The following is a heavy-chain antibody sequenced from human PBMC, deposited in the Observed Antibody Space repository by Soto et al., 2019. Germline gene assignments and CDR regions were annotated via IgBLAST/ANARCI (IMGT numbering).Heavy chain of an antibody. CDR3: ARGIFGSGTANDY. J-gene: IGHJ4*02. D-gene: IGHD3-10*01. CDR1: GFTFSGSW. Sequence: EVQLVESGGGLVQPGGSLRLYCAASGFTFSGSWMHWVRQAPGKGLVWVSRVHGAGSGRSYADFVKGRLTISRENAKNTLLLQMNGLRAEDTAVYYCARGIFGSGTANDYWGQGTLVTVSS. V-gene: IGHV3-74*01. CDR2: VHGAGSGR.